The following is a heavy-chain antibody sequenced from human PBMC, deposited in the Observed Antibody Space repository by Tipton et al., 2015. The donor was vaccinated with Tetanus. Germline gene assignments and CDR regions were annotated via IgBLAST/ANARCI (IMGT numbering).Heavy chain of an antibody. CDR2: TYYSGST. Sequence: TLSLTCTVSGASIGSISYYWSWIRQPPGKGLEWIGYTYYSGSTGYNPSLKSRFTLSLDKSKNQFSLKLRSVTAADTAIYYCARSADNWFDPWGQGTLVTVSS. V-gene: IGHV4-61*05. J-gene: IGHJ5*02. CDR1: GASIGSISYY. CDR3: ARSADNWFDP.